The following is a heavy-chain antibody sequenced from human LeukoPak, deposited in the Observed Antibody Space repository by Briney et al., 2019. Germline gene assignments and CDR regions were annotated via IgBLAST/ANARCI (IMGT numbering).Heavy chain of an antibody. CDR2: IIPIFGTA. J-gene: IGHJ6*03. Sequence: SVKVSCKTSGYTFTDYYIQWVRQAPGQGLEWMGGIIPIFGTANYAQKFQGRVTITADKSTSTAYMELSSLRSEDTAVYYCARVNGSYYYYYMDVWGKGTTVTVSS. CDR3: ARVNGSYYYYYMDV. V-gene: IGHV1-69*06. CDR1: GYTFTDYY. D-gene: IGHD1-26*01.